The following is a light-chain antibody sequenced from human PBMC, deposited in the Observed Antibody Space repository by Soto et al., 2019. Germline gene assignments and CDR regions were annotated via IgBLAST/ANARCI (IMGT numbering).Light chain of an antibody. V-gene: IGKV3-15*01. J-gene: IGKJ5*01. CDR2: GAS. CDR3: QQSNNWPRSIT. CDR1: QSVSSN. Sequence: EIVMTQSPATLSVSPGERATLSCRASQSVSSNLAWYQQKPGQAPRLLIYGASTRATGIPARFSGSGSGTEFTLTISRLQSEDFAVYYCQQSNNWPRSITFGQGTRLEIK.